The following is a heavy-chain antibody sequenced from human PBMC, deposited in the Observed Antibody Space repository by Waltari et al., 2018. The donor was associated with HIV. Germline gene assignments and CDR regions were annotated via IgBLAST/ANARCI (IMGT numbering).Heavy chain of an antibody. D-gene: IGHD1-26*01. CDR1: GSTFSDYY. V-gene: IGHV3-11*01. CDR3: ARGGGTYSDY. CDR2: ISDSVSTI. J-gene: IGHJ4*02. Sequence: QVQLVESGGDLVKPGGSLRLSCAASGSTFSDYYMNWIRQAPGKGLEWVSFISDSVSTIYYADSVKGRFTISRDNAKKSLYLQMNRLRAEDTALYYCARGGGTYSDYWGQGTLVTVSS.